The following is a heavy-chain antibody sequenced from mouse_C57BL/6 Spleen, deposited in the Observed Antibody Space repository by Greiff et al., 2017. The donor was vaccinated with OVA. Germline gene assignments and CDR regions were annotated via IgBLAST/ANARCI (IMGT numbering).Heavy chain of an antibody. CDR1: GYTFTSYW. CDR3: ARGVLYGNYGCYAMDY. Sequence: QVQLQQPGAELVKPGASVKLSCKASGYTFTSYWMHWVKQRPGRGLEWIGRIDPNSGGTKYNEKFKSKATLTVDKPSSTAYMQLSSLTSEDSAVYYCARGVLYGNYGCYAMDYWGQGTSVTVSS. D-gene: IGHD2-10*02. CDR2: IDPNSGGT. J-gene: IGHJ4*01. V-gene: IGHV1-72*01.